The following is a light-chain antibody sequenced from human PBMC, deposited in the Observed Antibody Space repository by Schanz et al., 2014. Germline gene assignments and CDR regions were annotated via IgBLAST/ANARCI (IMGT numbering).Light chain of an antibody. CDR3: SSYAGSTTSWV. V-gene: IGLV2-11*01. Sequence: QSVLTQPRSVSGSPGQSVTISCTGTSSDVGNYNYVSWYQQHPGKAPKLMIYDVSKRPSGVPDRFSGSKSGNTASLTVSGLQAEDEADYYCSSYAGSTTSWVFGGGTKLTVL. CDR2: DVS. J-gene: IGLJ3*02. CDR1: SSDVGNYNY.